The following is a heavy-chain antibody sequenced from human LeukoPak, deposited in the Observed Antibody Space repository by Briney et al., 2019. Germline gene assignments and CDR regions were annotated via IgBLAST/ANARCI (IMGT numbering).Heavy chain of an antibody. CDR1: GFIFSRYW. CDR2: IKQDGSEK. CDR3: ARDYYDSSGYYYDAYFDY. V-gene: IGHV3-7*01. D-gene: IGHD3-22*01. J-gene: IGHJ4*02. Sequence: GRSLRLSCAASGFIFSRYWMSWVSQDPGEGLEWVANIKQDGSEKYYGDSVKGRFTISRDNAKNSLYLQMNILRAEDTAVYYCARDYYDSSGYYYDAYFDYWSQGTLVTVSS.